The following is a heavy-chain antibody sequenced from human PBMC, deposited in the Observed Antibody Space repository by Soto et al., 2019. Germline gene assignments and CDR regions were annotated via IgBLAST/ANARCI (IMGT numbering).Heavy chain of an antibody. D-gene: IGHD3-9*01. Sequence: ASVKVSCKASGYTFTSYGISWVRQAPGQGLEWMGWISAYNGNTNYAQKLQGRVTMTTDTPASTAYMELRSLRSDDTAVYYCARGFLYYDILTGYYTRYYFDYWGQGTLVTVSS. CDR3: ARGFLYYDILTGYYTRYYFDY. CDR2: ISAYNGNT. CDR1: GYTFTSYG. V-gene: IGHV1-18*01. J-gene: IGHJ4*02.